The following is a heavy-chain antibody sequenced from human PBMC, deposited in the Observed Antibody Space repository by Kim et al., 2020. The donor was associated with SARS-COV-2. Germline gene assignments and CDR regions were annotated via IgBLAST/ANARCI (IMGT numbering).Heavy chain of an antibody. CDR1: GFTFSSYS. D-gene: IGHD6-6*01. Sequence: GGSLRLSCAASGFTFSSYSMNWVRQAPGKGLEWVSSISSSSSYIYYADSVKGRFTISRDNAKNSLYLQMNSLRAEDTAVYYCARDTDAYSSSSVAGYWGQGTLVTLSS. V-gene: IGHV3-21*01. CDR3: ARDTDAYSSSSVAGY. J-gene: IGHJ4*02. CDR2: ISSSSSYI.